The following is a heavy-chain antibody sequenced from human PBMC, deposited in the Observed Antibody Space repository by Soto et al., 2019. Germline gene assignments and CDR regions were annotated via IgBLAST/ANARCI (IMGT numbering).Heavy chain of an antibody. V-gene: IGHV1-69*13. D-gene: IGHD1-20*01. CDR3: ARARRVNNWNPYYFDY. CDR1: GGTFSSYA. CDR2: IIPIFGTA. Sequence: ASVKVSCKASGGTFSSYAISWVRQAPGQGLEWMGGIIPIFGTANYAQKFQGRVTITADESTSTAYMELSSLRSEDTAVYYCARARRVNNWNPYYFDYWGQGTLVTVSS. J-gene: IGHJ4*02.